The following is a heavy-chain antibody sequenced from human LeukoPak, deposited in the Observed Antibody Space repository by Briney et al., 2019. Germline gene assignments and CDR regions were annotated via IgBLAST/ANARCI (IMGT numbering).Heavy chain of an antibody. D-gene: IGHD3-22*01. CDR3: ASHSSGYYGSDY. V-gene: IGHV4-30-4*01. J-gene: IGHJ4*02. CDR1: GGSISSGDYY. Sequence: SQTLSLTCTVSGGSISSGDYYWSWIRQPPGTGLEWLGYIYYSGSTYYNPSLKSRVTISVDTSKNQFSLKLSSVTAADTAVYYCASHSSGYYGSDYWGQGTLVTVSS. CDR2: IYYSGST.